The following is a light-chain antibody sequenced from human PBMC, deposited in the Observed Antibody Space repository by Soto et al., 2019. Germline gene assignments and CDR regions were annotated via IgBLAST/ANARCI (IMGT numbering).Light chain of an antibody. CDR2: STS. CDR3: QQYVGSPGT. V-gene: IGKV3-20*01. J-gene: IGKJ2*01. CDR1: QHVDSNY. Sequence: EIVLTQSPGALSLSPGETATLSCRASQHVDSNYVAWYKQTPGQPPRPLIHSTSFRATGVPDRFSGSGSGTDFTLTISRLEPEDFGVYYCQQYVGSPGTFGLGTKLEIK.